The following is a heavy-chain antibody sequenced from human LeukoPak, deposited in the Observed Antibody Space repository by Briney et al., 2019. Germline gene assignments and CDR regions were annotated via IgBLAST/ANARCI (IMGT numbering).Heavy chain of an antibody. CDR3: ARERDDYKFFDY. V-gene: IGHV3-30*03. D-gene: IGHD5-24*01. CDR1: GFTFSNYG. Sequence: GGSLRLSCAASGFTFSNYGMHWVRQAPGEGLEWVALISNDGNDKYYADSVKGRFTISGDNAKNSLYLQMNSLRAEDTAVYYCARERDDYKFFDYWGQGTLVTVSS. CDR2: ISNDGNDK. J-gene: IGHJ4*02.